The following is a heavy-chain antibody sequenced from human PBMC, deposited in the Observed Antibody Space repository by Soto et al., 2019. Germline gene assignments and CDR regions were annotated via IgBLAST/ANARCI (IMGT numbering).Heavy chain of an antibody. CDR2: ISYDGSNK. D-gene: IGHD6-13*01. J-gene: IGHJ4*02. V-gene: IGHV3-30-3*01. Sequence: GGSLILSCAASGFTFSSYAMHWVRQAPGRGLEWVAVISYDGSNKYYADSVKGRFTISRDNSKNTLYLQMNSLRAEDTAVYYCARDPYSSSWYYFDYWGQGTLVTVSS. CDR3: ARDPYSSSWYYFDY. CDR1: GFTFSSYA.